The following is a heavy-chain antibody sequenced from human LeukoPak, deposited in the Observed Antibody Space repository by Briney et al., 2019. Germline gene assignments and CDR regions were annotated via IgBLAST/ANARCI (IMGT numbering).Heavy chain of an antibody. D-gene: IGHD3-10*02. J-gene: IGHJ6*04. CDR3: AELGITMIGGV. CDR1: GFTFTNYW. V-gene: IGHV3-7*01. Sequence: GGSLRLSCAATGFTFTNYWMSWVRQAPGKGLELVANIKQDRSEKYYVDSVKGRFTISRDNAKNSLYLQMNSLRAEDTAVYYCAELGITMIGGVWGKGTTVTISS. CDR2: IKQDRSEK.